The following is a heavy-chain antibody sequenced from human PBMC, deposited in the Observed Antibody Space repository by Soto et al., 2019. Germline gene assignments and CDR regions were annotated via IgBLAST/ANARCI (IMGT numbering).Heavy chain of an antibody. Sequence: QVQLQESGPGLVKPSETLSLTCTVSGGSISSYYWSWIRQPAGKGLEWIGRIYTSGSTNYNPSLKSRVTMSVDTSKNQFSLKLSSVTAADTAVYYCARDRGYCSGGSCSHYYYYGMDVWGQGTTVTVSS. CDR1: GGSISSYY. CDR3: ARDRGYCSGGSCSHYYYYGMDV. J-gene: IGHJ6*02. D-gene: IGHD2-15*01. V-gene: IGHV4-4*07. CDR2: IYTSGST.